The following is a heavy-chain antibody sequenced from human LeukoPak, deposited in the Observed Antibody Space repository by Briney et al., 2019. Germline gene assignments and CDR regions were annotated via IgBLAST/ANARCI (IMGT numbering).Heavy chain of an antibody. Sequence: PSETLSLTCTVSGGSISSSSYYWGWIRQPPGKGLEWIGSIYYSGSTYYNPSLKSRVTISVDTSKNQFSLKLSSVTAADTAVYYCASGRRTGRVDYWGQGTLVTVSS. CDR3: ASGRRTGRVDY. CDR2: IYYSGST. CDR1: GGSISSSSYY. D-gene: IGHD1-1*01. J-gene: IGHJ4*02. V-gene: IGHV4-39*07.